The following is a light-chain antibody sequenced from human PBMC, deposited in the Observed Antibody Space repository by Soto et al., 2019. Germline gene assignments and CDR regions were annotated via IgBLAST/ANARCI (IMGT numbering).Light chain of an antibody. Sequence: EIVMTQSPATLSVSPGERATLSCRASQSVHNNFAWYQQKPGQAPRLLIYAASTRATGVPDRFSGSGSGTEFTLTISSLQSEDFAVYYWHQYSIWPLTFGGGTKV. CDR3: HQYSIWPLT. CDR1: QSVHNN. J-gene: IGKJ4*01. V-gene: IGKV3-15*01. CDR2: AAS.